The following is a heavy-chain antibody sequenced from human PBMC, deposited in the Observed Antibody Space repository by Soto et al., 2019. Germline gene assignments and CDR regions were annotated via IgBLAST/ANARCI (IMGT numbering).Heavy chain of an antibody. CDR1: GYSFTIYW. J-gene: IGHJ5*02. Sequence: GESMKISCKGSGYSFTIYWISWVRQMPGKGLEWMGRIDPSDSYTNYSPSFQGHVTISADKSISTAYLQWSSLKASDTAMYYCARLYDYINWFDPWGQGTLVTVSS. CDR3: ARLYDYINWFDP. D-gene: IGHD4-4*01. CDR2: IDPSDSYT. V-gene: IGHV5-10-1*01.